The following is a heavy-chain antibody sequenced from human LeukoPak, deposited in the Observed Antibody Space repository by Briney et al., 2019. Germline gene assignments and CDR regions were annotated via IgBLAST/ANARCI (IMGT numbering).Heavy chain of an antibody. Sequence: GGSLRLSCVASGFPFSSYWMTWVRQAPGKGLEWVANIKQDGSRKSYVDSVKGRFTISRGNAKNSLYLQMNSLRAEDTAIYYCTRVGYIDEGIDYWGQGTLVTVSS. J-gene: IGHJ4*02. V-gene: IGHV3-7*04. CDR1: GFPFSSYW. CDR2: IKQDGSRK. CDR3: TRVGYIDEGIDY. D-gene: IGHD5-24*01.